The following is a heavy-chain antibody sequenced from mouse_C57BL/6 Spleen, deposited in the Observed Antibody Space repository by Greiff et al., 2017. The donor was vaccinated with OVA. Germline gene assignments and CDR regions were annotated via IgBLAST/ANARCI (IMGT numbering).Heavy chain of an antibody. CDR3: TRSVYYDYAWFAY. Sequence: QVQLKQSGAELVRPGASVTLSCKASGYTFTDYEMHWVKQTPVHGLEWIGAIDPETGGTAYNQKFKGKAILTADKSSSTAYMELRSLTSEDSAVYYCTRSVYYDYAWFAYWGQGTLVTVSA. D-gene: IGHD2-4*01. CDR2: IDPETGGT. J-gene: IGHJ3*01. CDR1: GYTFTDYE. V-gene: IGHV1-15*01.